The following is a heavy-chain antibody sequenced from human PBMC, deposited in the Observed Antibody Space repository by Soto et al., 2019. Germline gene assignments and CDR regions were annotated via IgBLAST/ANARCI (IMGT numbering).Heavy chain of an antibody. J-gene: IGHJ4*02. Sequence: QITLKESGPTLVKPTQTLTLTCTFSGFSLSTSGVGVGWIRQPPGKALEWLALIYWDDDKRYSPSLKSGLTITKDTSKNQVVLTMTNMDPVDTATYYCAHRIGGGWFFDYWGQGTLVTVSS. CDR2: IYWDDDK. D-gene: IGHD6-19*01. V-gene: IGHV2-5*02. CDR1: GFSLSTSGVG. CDR3: AHRIGGGWFFDY.